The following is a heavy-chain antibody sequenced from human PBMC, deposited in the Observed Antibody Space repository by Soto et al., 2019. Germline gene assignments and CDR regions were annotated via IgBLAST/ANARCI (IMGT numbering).Heavy chain of an antibody. CDR2: IYHSGST. V-gene: IGHV4-4*02. CDR3: ARDTAQLLSRSDAFDI. D-gene: IGHD2-2*01. Sequence: PSETLSLTCAVSGGSISSSNWWSWVRQPPGKGLEWIGEIYHSGSTNYNPSLKSRVTISVDKSKIQFSLKLSSVTAADTAVYYCARDTAQLLSRSDAFDIWGQGTMVIVSS. CDR1: GGSISSSNW. J-gene: IGHJ3*02.